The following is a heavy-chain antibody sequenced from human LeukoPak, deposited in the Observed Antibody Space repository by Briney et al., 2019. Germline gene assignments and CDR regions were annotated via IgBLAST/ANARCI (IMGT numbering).Heavy chain of an antibody. V-gene: IGHV3-23*01. J-gene: IGHJ5*01. D-gene: IGHD5-12*01. Sequence: GGSLRLSCAASGFTSSTYAMSWVRQAPGKGLEWVAAISGSGDNTHYADSVKGRFTISRDNSKNMMYLQMNSLRAEDTAVYYCAKDHIGSFDCWGQGTLVTVSS. CDR3: AKDHIGSFDC. CDR1: GFTSSTYA. CDR2: ISGSGDNT.